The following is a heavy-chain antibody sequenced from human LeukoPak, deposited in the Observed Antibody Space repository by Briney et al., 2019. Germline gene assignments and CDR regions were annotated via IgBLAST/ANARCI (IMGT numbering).Heavy chain of an antibody. D-gene: IGHD5-24*01. CDR1: GFTFSMHS. CDR2: ISSSSSYI. V-gene: IGHV3-21*01. J-gene: IGHJ4*02. Sequence: PGGSLRLSCAASGFTFSMHSLNWVRQAPGKGLEWVSSISSSSSYIYYADSVKGRFTISRDNAKNSLYLQMNSLRAEDTAVYYCARDLEFDYWGQGTLVTVSS. CDR3: ARDLEFDY.